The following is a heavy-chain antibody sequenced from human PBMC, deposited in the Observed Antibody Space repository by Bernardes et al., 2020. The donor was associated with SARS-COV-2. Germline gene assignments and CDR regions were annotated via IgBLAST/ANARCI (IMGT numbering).Heavy chain of an antibody. CDR3: ARAVTGYYYMDV. Sequence: GGSLRLSCAGSGFTFSDYYMSWIRQAPGKGLEWVSYISSSSYTNYADSVKGRFTISRDNAKDSLYLQMNSLSAEDTAVYYCARAVTGYYYMDVWGKGTTVTVAS. J-gene: IGHJ6*03. CDR1: GFTFSDYY. CDR2: ISSSSYT. D-gene: IGHD4-4*01. V-gene: IGHV3-11*03.